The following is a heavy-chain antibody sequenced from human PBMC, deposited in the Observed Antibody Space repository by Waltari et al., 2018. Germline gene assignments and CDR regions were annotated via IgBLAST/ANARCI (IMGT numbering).Heavy chain of an antibody. CDR1: GYTFTDYA. CDR3: SREALVGTNTIVDY. CDR2: VNTQTGKP. D-gene: IGHD1-26*01. V-gene: IGHV7-4-1*01. Sequence: QVHLEQSGSELKRPGASVRISCLTSGYTFTDYAINWVRQAPGQGLQWLGGVNTQTGKPTYAQGLSRRFVFSVDTSVATAYLQIDSLTTSDSAVYFCSREALVGTNTIVDYWGRGTLVTV. J-gene: IGHJ4*02.